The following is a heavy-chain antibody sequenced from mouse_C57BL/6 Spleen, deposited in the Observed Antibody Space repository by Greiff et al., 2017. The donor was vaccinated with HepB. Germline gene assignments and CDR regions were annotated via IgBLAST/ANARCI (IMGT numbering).Heavy chain of an antibody. CDR3: ARHEDQGVPYEGWFAY. V-gene: IGHV1-62-2*01. D-gene: IGHD2-3*01. CDR1: GYTFTEYT. J-gene: IGHJ3*01. Sequence: QVHVKQSGAELVKPGASVKLSCKASGYTFTEYTIHWVKQRSGQGLEWIGWFYPGSGSIKYNEKFKDKATLTADKSSSTVYMELSRLTSEDSAVYFCARHEDQGVPYEGWFAYWGQGTLVTVSA. CDR2: FYPGSGSI.